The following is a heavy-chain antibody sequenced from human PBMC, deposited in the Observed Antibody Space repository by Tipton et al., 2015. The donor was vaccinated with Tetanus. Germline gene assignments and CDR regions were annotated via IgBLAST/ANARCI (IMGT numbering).Heavy chain of an antibody. V-gene: IGHV4-4*07. CDR2: ISNGNP. CDR1: RGPISSYY. J-gene: IGHJ4*02. CDR3: VRSNYEFPKKGPFDY. D-gene: IGHD3-3*01. Sequence: TLSLTCSVSRGPISSYYWSWIRQPAGKGLEWLSHISNGNPDYAPSLKSRITISQDKSKNQFSLRLSSVTAADTAVYYCVRSNYEFPKKGPFDYWGPGSLVIVSS.